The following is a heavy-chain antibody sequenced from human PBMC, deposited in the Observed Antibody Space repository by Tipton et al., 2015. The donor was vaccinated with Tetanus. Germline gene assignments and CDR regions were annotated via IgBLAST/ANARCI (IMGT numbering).Heavy chain of an antibody. CDR1: GGSINNGAYT. D-gene: IGHD3-10*01. CDR2: IFHTGGT. CDR3: ARSHGSGGLLWFDS. V-gene: IGHV4-30-2*06. Sequence: TLSLTCTVSGGSINNGAYTWSWIRQSPGKGLEWIGYIFHTGGTYYNPSLKSLVTISVDGPKNQFSLNLKSVTAAGTAVYYCARSHGSGGLLWFDSWGQGTLVTVSS. J-gene: IGHJ5*01.